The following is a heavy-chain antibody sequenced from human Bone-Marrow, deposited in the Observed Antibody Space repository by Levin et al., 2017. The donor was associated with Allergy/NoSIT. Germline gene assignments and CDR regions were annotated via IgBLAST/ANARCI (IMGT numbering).Heavy chain of an antibody. Sequence: GESLKISCKGSGYYFTNYWIGWVRQMPGKGLEWMGIVFPGDSDTKYNQAFQGQVTMSVDKSINTAYLQWSSLKASDTAMYFCARCGKEWLVAGFDYWAQGTLVTVSS. D-gene: IGHD6-19*01. CDR1: GYYFTNYW. CDR2: VFPGDSDT. CDR3: ARCGKEWLVAGFDY. V-gene: IGHV5-51*01. J-gene: IGHJ4*02.